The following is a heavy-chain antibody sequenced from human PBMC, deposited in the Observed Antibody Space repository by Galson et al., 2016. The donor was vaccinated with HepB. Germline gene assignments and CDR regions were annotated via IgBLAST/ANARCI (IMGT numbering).Heavy chain of an antibody. J-gene: IGHJ3*02. CDR3: ARAASYGDYVGASGDAFDI. V-gene: IGHV3-30*04. D-gene: IGHD4-17*01. CDR2: ISFDGSNQ. CDR1: EFTFSSYA. Sequence: SLRLSCAASEFTFSSYAMHWVRQAPGKGLEWVAVISFDGSNQHYADSVKGRFTISRDDSQNTLYLQMGSLRADDTAVYYCARAASYGDYVGASGDAFDIWGQRTMVTVSS.